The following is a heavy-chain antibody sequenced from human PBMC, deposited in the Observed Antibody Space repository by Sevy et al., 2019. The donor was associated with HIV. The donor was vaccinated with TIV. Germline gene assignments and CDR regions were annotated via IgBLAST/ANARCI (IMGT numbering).Heavy chain of an antibody. Sequence: GGCLRLSCAASGFTFSNYAMSWVRQAPGKGLEWVSTFSFGCGKINYADSVKGRFTISRDNSKNTLYLQMNSLRAEDTALYYCVREGCSKPHDYWGQGTLVTVSS. CDR1: GFTFSNYA. D-gene: IGHD2-2*01. V-gene: IGHV3-23*01. CDR2: FSFGCGKI. J-gene: IGHJ4*02. CDR3: VREGCSKPHDY.